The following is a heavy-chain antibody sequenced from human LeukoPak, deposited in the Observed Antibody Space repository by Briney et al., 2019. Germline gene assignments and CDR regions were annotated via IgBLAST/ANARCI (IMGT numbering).Heavy chain of an antibody. D-gene: IGHD3-10*01. CDR1: GFIFSGYT. CDR2: ISSSSDYI. J-gene: IGHJ4*02. CDR3: ARVWSMIREYVEY. V-gene: IGHV3-21*01. Sequence: GGSLRLSCAASGFIFSGYTMNWVRQTPGKGLEWVSSISSSSDYIYYADSVKGRFTISRDNSKDSLYLQMSSLRAEDTAVYYCARVWSMIREYVEYWGQGTLVIVSS.